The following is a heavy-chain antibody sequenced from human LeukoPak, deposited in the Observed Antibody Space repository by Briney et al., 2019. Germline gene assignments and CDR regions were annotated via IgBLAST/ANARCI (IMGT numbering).Heavy chain of an antibody. CDR2: ISSSSSTK. CDR3: ARDPGHSSVGEPKHNDY. V-gene: IGHV3-48*02. Sequence: PGGSLRLPCAASGFTFSRYSMNWVRQAPGKGLEWVSYISSSSSTKYYADSVKGRFTISRDNAKSSLYLQMNSLRDEDTAVYFCARDPGHSSVGEPKHNDYWGQGTLVTVSS. D-gene: IGHD3-10*01. J-gene: IGHJ4*02. CDR1: GFTFSRYS.